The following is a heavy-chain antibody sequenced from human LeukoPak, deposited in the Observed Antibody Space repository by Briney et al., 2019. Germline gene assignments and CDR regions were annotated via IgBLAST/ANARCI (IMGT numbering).Heavy chain of an antibody. CDR1: GFTFSSYG. CDR2: ISYDGSNK. V-gene: IGHV3-30*03. Sequence: GRSLRLSCAASGFTFSSYGMHWVRQAPGKGLEWVAVISYDGSNKYYADSVKGRFTISRDNSKNTLYLQMNSLRAEDTAVYYCAREISSSWYREENNWFDPWGQGTLVTVSS. CDR3: AREISSSWYREENNWFDP. J-gene: IGHJ5*02. D-gene: IGHD6-13*01.